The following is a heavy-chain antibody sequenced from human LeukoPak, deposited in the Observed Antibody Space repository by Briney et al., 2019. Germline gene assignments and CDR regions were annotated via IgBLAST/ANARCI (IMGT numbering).Heavy chain of an antibody. CDR1: GYTFTSYD. V-gene: IGHV1-8*01. Sequence: GASVKVSCKASGYTFTSYDINWVRQATGQGLEWMGWMNPNSGNTGYAQKFQGRVTMTRNNSISTAYMELSSLRSEDTAVYYCARGRHQWLVDQYYFDYWGQGTLVTVSS. CDR3: ARGRHQWLVDQYYFDY. D-gene: IGHD6-19*01. J-gene: IGHJ4*02. CDR2: MNPNSGNT.